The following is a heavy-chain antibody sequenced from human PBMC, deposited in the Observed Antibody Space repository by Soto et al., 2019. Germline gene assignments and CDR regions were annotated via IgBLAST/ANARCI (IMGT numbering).Heavy chain of an antibody. CDR2: ISYDGSNK. CDR3: AKERDIVVVVAPLDY. D-gene: IGHD2-15*01. J-gene: IGHJ4*02. V-gene: IGHV3-30*18. CDR1: GFTFSSYG. Sequence: QVQLVESGGGVVQPGRSLRLSCAASGFTFSSYGMHWVRQAPGKGLEWVAVISYDGSNKYYADSVKGRFTISRDNSKKTLYLQMNSRGAEDTAVYYCAKERDIVVVVAPLDYWGQGTLVTVSA.